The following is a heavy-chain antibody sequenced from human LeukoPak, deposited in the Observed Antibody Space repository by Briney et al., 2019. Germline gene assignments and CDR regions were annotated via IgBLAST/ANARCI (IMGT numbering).Heavy chain of an antibody. J-gene: IGHJ4*02. CDR3: AKDSLSSSLKPLDY. CDR2: NSGSGGST. CDR1: GFTFGSYA. V-gene: IGHV3-23*01. Sequence: PGGPLRLSCAASGFTFGSYAMSWVRQAPGKGLEWVSANSGSGGSTYYADSVKGRFTISRDNSKNTPYLQMNSLRAEDTAVYYCAKDSLSSSLKPLDYWGQGTLVTVSS. D-gene: IGHD6-13*01.